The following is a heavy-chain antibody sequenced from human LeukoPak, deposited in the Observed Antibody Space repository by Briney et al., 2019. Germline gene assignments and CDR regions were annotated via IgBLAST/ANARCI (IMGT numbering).Heavy chain of an antibody. CDR2: IKHDGSAT. J-gene: IGHJ4*02. CDR1: GFPFSNYW. V-gene: IGHV3-7*01. CDR3: AGDNAVSEGGQDF. D-gene: IGHD2-15*01. Sequence: PGGSLRLSCAASGFPFSNYWMSWVRQAPGKGLEWVSNIKHDGSATYYADSVKGRFTISKDNTKNSLYLQMDSLRVEDTAVYFCAGDNAVSEGGQDFWGQGTLVTVSS.